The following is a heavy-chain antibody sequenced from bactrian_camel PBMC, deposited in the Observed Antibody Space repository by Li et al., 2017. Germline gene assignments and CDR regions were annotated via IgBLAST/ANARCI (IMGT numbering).Heavy chain of an antibody. CDR3: AARSGVGCGFDVARYNF. CDR1: GFTFSNYA. Sequence: VQLVESGEDLVQPGGSLRLSCAASGFTFSNYAMSWVRQAPRKGLEGVASIVPRGGATYYGEFVRGRFTISQDNAKNMVTLQMNSLKPEDTAMYFCAARSGVGCGFDVARYNFWGQGTQVTVS. V-gene: IGHV3S40*01. CDR2: IVPRGGAT. D-gene: IGHD3*01. J-gene: IGHJ4*01.